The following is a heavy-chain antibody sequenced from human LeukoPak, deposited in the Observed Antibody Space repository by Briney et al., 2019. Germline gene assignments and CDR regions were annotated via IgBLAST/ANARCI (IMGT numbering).Heavy chain of an antibody. CDR2: IWYDGSDK. CDR1: GFTFRSYG. CDR3: ARVLSQWGYYYNGMDV. V-gene: IGHV3-33*01. J-gene: IGHJ6*02. D-gene: IGHD1-26*01. Sequence: GRSLRLSCAASGFTFRSYGMDWVRQAPGKGLEWVAIIWYDGSDKYYADSVKGRFTISRDNSKNTLYLQMNSLGAEDTAVYYCARVLSQWGYYYNGMDVWGQGTTVTVSS.